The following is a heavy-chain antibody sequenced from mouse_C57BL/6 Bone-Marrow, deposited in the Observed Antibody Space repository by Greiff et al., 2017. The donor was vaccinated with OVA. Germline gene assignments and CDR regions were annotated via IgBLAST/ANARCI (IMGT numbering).Heavy chain of an antibody. CDR1: GFSLTSYG. CDR2: IWRGGST. Sequence: VKLQESGPGLVQPSQSLSITCTVSGFSLTSYGVHWVRQSPGKGLEWLGVIWRGGSTDYNAAFMSRLSITKDNSKSQVFFKMNSLQADDTAIYYCANDSNLYYAMDYWGQGTSVTVSS. V-gene: IGHV2-5*01. D-gene: IGHD2-5*01. J-gene: IGHJ4*01. CDR3: ANDSNLYYAMDY.